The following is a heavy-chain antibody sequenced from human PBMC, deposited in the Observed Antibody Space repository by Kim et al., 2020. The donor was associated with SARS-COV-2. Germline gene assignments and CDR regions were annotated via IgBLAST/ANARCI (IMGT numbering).Heavy chain of an antibody. V-gene: IGHV4-34*01. CDR2: INNSGST. Sequence: SETLSLTCSVYGGSFSGYYLCWIRQSPGKGPECVAEINNSGSTTYNPAFKSRVTILLNTSQNQTSLLLSSGMTTDTTVYYFCSSTSNLVCITTFFWGRG. J-gene: IGHJ2*01. CDR3: CSSTSNLVCITTFF. D-gene: IGHD3-3*01. CDR1: GGSFSGYY.